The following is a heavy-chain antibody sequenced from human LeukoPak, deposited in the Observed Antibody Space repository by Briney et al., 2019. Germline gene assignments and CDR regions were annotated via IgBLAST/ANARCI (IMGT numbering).Heavy chain of an antibody. Sequence: GRSLTLSCATSGFTLSSFGMHWVRQAPGKGLEWVALIWYDGSKKYYADSVKGRFTISRDNAKNKVSLQMNSLRVEDTAVYYCAREMGGSSWFPPLDHWGQGTLVTVSS. CDR3: AREMGGSSWFPPLDH. D-gene: IGHD6-13*01. CDR2: IWYDGSKK. J-gene: IGHJ4*02. CDR1: GFTLSSFG. V-gene: IGHV3-33*01.